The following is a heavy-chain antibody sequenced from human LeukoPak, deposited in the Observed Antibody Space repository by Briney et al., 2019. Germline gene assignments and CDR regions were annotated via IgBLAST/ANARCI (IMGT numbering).Heavy chain of an antibody. CDR1: GFTVSNNY. CDR3: ARDRVDAFDI. CDR2: IYGGGTT. J-gene: IGHJ3*02. D-gene: IGHD3-10*01. V-gene: IGHV3-53*05. Sequence: GGSLRLSCAASGFTVSNNYMSWVRQAPGKGLEWVSLIYGGGTTYYADSVKGRFTISSDSSKNTLYLQMNSLRAEDTAVYYCARDRVDAFDIWGQGTMVTVSS.